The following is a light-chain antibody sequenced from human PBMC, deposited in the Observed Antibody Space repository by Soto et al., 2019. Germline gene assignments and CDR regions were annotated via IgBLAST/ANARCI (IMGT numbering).Light chain of an antibody. CDR2: DVS. V-gene: IGLV2-14*01. CDR3: CSYTTSNTRQIV. CDR1: SSDVGGYNY. J-gene: IGLJ1*01. Sequence: QSVLTQPASVSGSPGQSITISCTGTSSDVGGYNYVSWYQKHPGKAPKFMIYDVSNRPSGVSNRFSGSKSGNTASLTISELQAEDEADYYCCSYTTSNTRQIVFGTGTKVTVL.